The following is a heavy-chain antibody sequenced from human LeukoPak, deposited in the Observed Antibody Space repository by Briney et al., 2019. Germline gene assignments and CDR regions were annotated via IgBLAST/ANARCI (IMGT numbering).Heavy chain of an antibody. CDR3: ARDSPGIAAAGTRHRGMDV. CDR1: GGSISSSNW. Sequence: SGTLSLTCAVSGGSISSSNWWSWVRQPPGKGLEWIGEIYHSGSTNYNPSLKSRVTISVDKSKNQFSLKLSSVTAADTAVYYCARDSPGIAAAGTRHRGMDVWGQGTTVTVSS. V-gene: IGHV4-4*02. J-gene: IGHJ6*02. CDR2: IYHSGST. D-gene: IGHD6-13*01.